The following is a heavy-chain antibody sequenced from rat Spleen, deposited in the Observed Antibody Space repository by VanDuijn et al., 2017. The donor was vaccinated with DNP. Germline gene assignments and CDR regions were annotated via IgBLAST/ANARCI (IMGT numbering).Heavy chain of an antibody. J-gene: IGHJ2*01. V-gene: IGHV3-1*01. CDR2: ISYSGST. Sequence: EVQLQESGPGLVKPSQSLSLTCSVTAYSITTNYWGWIRKFPGNKMEWIGYISYSGSTSYTPSLKSRISITRDTSRNQFFLQLNSVTTEDTATYYCARHDYGSYYFDYWGQGVMVTVSS. D-gene: IGHD1-3*01. CDR3: ARHDYGSYYFDY. CDR1: AYSITTNY.